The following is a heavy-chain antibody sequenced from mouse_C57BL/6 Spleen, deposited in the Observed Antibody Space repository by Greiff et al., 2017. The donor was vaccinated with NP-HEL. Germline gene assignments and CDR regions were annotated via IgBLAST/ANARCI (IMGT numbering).Heavy chain of an antibody. CDR3: TRVGTGY. CDR1: GYTFTSYW. J-gene: IGHJ2*01. V-gene: IGHV1-64*01. D-gene: IGHD3-3*01. CDR2: INPDSGGT. Sequence: QVQLQQSGAELVRPGASVKLSCKASGYTFTSYWMHWVKQRPGQGLEWIGMINPDSGGTNYNEKFKSKATLTADKSSSTAYMQLSSLTSEDSAVYYCTRVGTGYWGQGTTVTVSS.